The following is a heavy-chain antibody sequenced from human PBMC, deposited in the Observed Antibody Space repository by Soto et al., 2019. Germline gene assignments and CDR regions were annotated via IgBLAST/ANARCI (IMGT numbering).Heavy chain of an antibody. D-gene: IGHD6-13*01. CDR2: IYYSGST. V-gene: IGHV4-61*08. J-gene: IGHJ5*02. CDR1: GGSVSSCGYY. Sequence: SETLSLTCTVSGGSVSSCGYYWSWIRQPPGKGLEWIGYIYYSGSTNYNPSLKSRVTISVDTSKNQFSLKLSSVTAADTAVYYCARYYSSSWDNWFYAWGQGTLVTVSS. CDR3: ARYYSSSWDNWFYA.